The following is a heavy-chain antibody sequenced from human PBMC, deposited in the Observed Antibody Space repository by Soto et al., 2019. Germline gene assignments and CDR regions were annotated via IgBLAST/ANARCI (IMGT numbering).Heavy chain of an antibody. D-gene: IGHD2-15*01. CDR2: IIPIFGTA. J-gene: IGHJ6*02. Sequence: SVKVSCKASGGTFSSYAISWVRQAPGQGLEWMGGIIPIFGTANYAQKFQGRVTITADESTSTAYMELSSLRSEDTAVYYCARVGYCSGGSCYNYYYGMDVWGQGTTVTVSS. V-gene: IGHV1-69*13. CDR1: GGTFSSYA. CDR3: ARVGYCSGGSCYNYYYGMDV.